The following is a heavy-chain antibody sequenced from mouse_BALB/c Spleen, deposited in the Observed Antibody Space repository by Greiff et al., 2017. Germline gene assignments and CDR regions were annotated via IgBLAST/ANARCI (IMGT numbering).Heavy chain of an antibody. CDR3: ASTYGNYAMDY. Sequence: QVQLQQSGAELAKPGASVKMSCTASGYTFTSYWMHWVKQRPGQGLEWIGYINPSTGFTEYNQKFKDKATLTADKSSSTGYMQLRSLTSEDSAVYYCASTYGNYAMDYWGQGTSVTVSS. J-gene: IGHJ4*01. CDR2: INPSTGFT. D-gene: IGHD2-10*02. CDR1: GYTFTSYW. V-gene: IGHV1-7*01.